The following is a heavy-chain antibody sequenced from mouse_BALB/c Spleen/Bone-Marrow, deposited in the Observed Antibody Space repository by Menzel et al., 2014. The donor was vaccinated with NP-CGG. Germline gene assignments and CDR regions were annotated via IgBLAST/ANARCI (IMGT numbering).Heavy chain of an antibody. J-gene: IGHJ1*01. CDR3: AREKIYGNYLWYFDV. CDR1: GYTFTSSW. CDR2: IHPNSGNT. Sequence: QVQLQQSGSVLVRPGASVKLSCMASGYTFTSSWMHWAKQRPGQGLEWIGEIHPNSGNTNYNEKFKGKATLTVDTSSSTAYVDLSSLTSEDSAVYYCAREKIYGNYLWYFDVWGAGTTVTVSS. D-gene: IGHD2-1*01. V-gene: IGHV1S130*01.